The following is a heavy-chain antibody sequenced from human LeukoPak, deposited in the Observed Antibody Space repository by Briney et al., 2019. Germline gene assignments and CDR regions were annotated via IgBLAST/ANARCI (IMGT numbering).Heavy chain of an antibody. Sequence: SVKVSCKASGGTFRSYTISWVRQAPGQRLEWMGRIIPILGIANYAQKFQGRVTITADKSTSTAYMELSSLRSEDTAVYYCARGDYDSSGYYFPFDYWGQGTLVTVSS. D-gene: IGHD3-22*01. CDR2: IIPILGIA. CDR1: GGTFRSYT. J-gene: IGHJ4*02. V-gene: IGHV1-69*02. CDR3: ARGDYDSSGYYFPFDY.